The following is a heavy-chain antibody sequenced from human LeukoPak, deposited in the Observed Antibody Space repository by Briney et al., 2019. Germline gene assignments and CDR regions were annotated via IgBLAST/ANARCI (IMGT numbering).Heavy chain of an antibody. J-gene: IGHJ3*02. CDR1: GFTFSSYA. V-gene: IGHV3-23*01. Sequence: QPGGSLRLSCAASGFTFSSYAMTWVRQAPGKGLEWVSAISGSGYNSYYADSVKGRFTISRDNSKNTLFLQMNSLRGEDTAIYYCAKWMVRRHFWSGAFDIWGQGTMVTV. CDR2: ISGSGYNS. CDR3: AKWMVRRHFWSGAFDI. D-gene: IGHD3-3*02.